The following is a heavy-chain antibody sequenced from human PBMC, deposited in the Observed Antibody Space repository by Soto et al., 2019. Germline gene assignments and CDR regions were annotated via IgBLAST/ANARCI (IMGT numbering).Heavy chain of an antibody. Sequence: ASVKVSCKASGYTFTSYDINWVRQATGQGLEWMGWMNPNSGNTGYAQKFQGRVTMTRNTSISTAYMELSSLRSEDTAVYYCARGLRHCSSTSCQGLFWYYYYMDVWGKGTTVTVSS. CDR1: GYTFTSYD. J-gene: IGHJ6*03. D-gene: IGHD2-2*01. CDR3: ARGLRHCSSTSCQGLFWYYYYMDV. CDR2: MNPNSGNT. V-gene: IGHV1-8*01.